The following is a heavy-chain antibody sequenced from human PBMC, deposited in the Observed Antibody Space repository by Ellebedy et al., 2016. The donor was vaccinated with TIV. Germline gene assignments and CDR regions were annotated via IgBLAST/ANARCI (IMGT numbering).Heavy chain of an antibody. CDR2: ISSSSSTI. Sequence: GESLKISCAASGFTFSSYSMNWVRQAPGKGLEWVSYISSSSSTIYYADSVKGRFTISRDNSKNTLYLQMNSLRAEDTAVYYCATATLSSLVYYYYGMDVWGQGTTVTVSS. CDR1: GFTFSSYS. V-gene: IGHV3-48*01. CDR3: ATATLSSLVYYYYGMDV. D-gene: IGHD6-6*01. J-gene: IGHJ6*02.